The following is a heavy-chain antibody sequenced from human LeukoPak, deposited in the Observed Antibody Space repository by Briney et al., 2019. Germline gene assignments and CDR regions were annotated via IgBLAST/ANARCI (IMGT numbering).Heavy chain of an antibody. V-gene: IGHV4-59*08. Sequence: PSETLSLTCTVSGGSISSYYWSWIRQPPGKGLEWIGYIYYSGSTNYNPSLKSRVTISVDTSKNQFSLKLSSVTAADTAVYYCARHFGRGYSYGFSLQFVYWGQGTLVTVSS. J-gene: IGHJ4*02. CDR1: GGSISSYY. CDR2: IYYSGST. CDR3: ARHFGRGYSYGFSLQFVY. D-gene: IGHD5-18*01.